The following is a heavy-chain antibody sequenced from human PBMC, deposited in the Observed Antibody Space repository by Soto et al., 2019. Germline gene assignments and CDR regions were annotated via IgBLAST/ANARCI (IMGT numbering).Heavy chain of an antibody. V-gene: IGHV4-39*01. CDR3: ARTLVLVPAAIREYYYYGMDV. Sequence: SETLSLTCTVSGGSISSGGYYWSWIRQHPGKGLEWIGYIYYSGSTYYNPSLKSRVTISVDTSKNQFSLKLSSVTAADTAVYYCARTLVLVPAAIREYYYYGMDVWGQGTTVTVSS. CDR1: GGSISSGGYY. D-gene: IGHD2-2*01. J-gene: IGHJ6*02. CDR2: IYYSGST.